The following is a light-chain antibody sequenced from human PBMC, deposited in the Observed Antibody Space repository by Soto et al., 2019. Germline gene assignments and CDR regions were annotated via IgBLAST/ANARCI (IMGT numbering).Light chain of an antibody. CDR1: QSVSSN. Sequence: EIVMTQSPATLSVSPGERATLSCRASQSVSSNLAWYQQKPGQAPRLLIYGASTRATGIPARFSGSGSGTELPVTICNLQSEDFAVFCCHPSNNWPGTFGQGTKVQIK. CDR3: HPSNNWPGT. J-gene: IGKJ1*01. V-gene: IGKV3-15*01. CDR2: GAS.